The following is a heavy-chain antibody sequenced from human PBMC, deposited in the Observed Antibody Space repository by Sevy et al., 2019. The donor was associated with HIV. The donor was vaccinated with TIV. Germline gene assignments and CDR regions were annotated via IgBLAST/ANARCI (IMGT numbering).Heavy chain of an antibody. CDR3: ARVLSPAAPYNWFDP. CDR2: INPSGGST. Sequence: ASVKVSCKASGYTFTSYYMHWVRQAPGQGLEWMGIINPSGGSTSYAQKFQGRVTMTRETSTSTVYMELSSLRSEDTAVYYCARVLSPAAPYNWFDPWGQGTLVTVSS. V-gene: IGHV1-46*01. D-gene: IGHD2-2*01. CDR1: GYTFTSYY. J-gene: IGHJ5*02.